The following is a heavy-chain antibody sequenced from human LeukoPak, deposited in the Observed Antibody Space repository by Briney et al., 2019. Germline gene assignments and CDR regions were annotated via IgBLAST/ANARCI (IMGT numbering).Heavy chain of an antibody. CDR2: ISGSAGST. CDR3: AKDLIARGYSYEFDY. V-gene: IGHV3-23*01. J-gene: IGHJ4*02. D-gene: IGHD5-18*01. CDR1: GFTFSSYV. Sequence: GGSLRLSCAASGFTFSSYVMNWVRQAPGKGPEWVSSISGSAGSTYYGDSVKGRFTVSRDNSKNTLYLQMNSLRAEDTAVYYCAKDLIARGYSYEFDYWGQGTLVTVSS.